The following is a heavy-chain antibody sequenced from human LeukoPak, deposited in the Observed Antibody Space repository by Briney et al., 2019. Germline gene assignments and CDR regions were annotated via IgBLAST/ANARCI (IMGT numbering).Heavy chain of an antibody. CDR2: INHGGST. D-gene: IGHD3-3*01. Sequence: SETLSLTCAVYGGSFSGYFWSWLRQPPGKGLEWIGEINHGGSTNYNPSLRSRVTMSVDNSKNQFSLELTSVTASDAAIYYCVRNGYYSVDYWGQGTLVTVSS. CDR3: VRNGYYSVDY. V-gene: IGHV4-34*01. CDR1: GGSFSGYF. J-gene: IGHJ4*02.